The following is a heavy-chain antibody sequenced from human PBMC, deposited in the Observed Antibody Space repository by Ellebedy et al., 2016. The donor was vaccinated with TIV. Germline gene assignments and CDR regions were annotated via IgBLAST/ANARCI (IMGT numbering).Heavy chain of an antibody. CDR3: AREIPQRPNPARFDP. V-gene: IGHV3-74*01. CDR2: ISSDGSYT. CDR1: GFTFSSHW. J-gene: IGHJ5*02. Sequence: GESLKISCAASGFTFSSHWMHWVRQAPGKGLVWVSRISSDGSYTSYADSVKGRFTISRDDAKNTLYLQMNSLRAEDTAVYYCAREIPQRPNPARFDPWGQGTLVTVSS. D-gene: IGHD1-1*01.